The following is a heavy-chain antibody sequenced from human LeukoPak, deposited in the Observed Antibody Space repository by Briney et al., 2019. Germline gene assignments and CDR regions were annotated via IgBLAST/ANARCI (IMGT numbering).Heavy chain of an antibody. Sequence: SETLSLTCAVSGGSISSGGYSWSWIRQPPGKGPEWIGYIYHGGSTFYNPSLKSRVTISVDRSKNQFSLKLSSVTAADTAMYYCARGLPYDSSGYPSDHWGQGTLVTVSS. CDR1: GGSISSGGYS. D-gene: IGHD3-22*01. V-gene: IGHV4-30-2*01. CDR2: IYHGGST. J-gene: IGHJ4*02. CDR3: ARGLPYDSSGYPSDH.